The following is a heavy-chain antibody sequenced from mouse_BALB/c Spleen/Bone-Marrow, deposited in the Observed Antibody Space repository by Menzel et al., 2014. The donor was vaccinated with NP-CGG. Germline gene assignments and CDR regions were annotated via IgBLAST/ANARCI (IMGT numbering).Heavy chain of an antibody. D-gene: IGHD2-10*01. CDR2: INPSNGGT. CDR3: TRRSLLSDYYSMDY. V-gene: IGHV1S81*02. CDR1: GYTFTSYY. J-gene: IGHJ4*01. Sequence: QVQLKQSGAELVKPGASVKLSCKASGYTFTSYYLYWVKQRPGQGLEWIGEINPSNGGTNFNERFKSKVSLTVDKSSSTAYMQLDSLTSEDSAVYYCTRRSLLSDYYSMDYWGQGTSVTVSS.